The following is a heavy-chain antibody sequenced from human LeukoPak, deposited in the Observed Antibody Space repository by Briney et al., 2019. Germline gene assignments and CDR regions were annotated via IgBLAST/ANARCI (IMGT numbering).Heavy chain of an antibody. V-gene: IGHV1-69*01. CDR2: IIPIFGTA. D-gene: IGHD3-9*01. Sequence: WVKVSCKASRGTLSSYAISWVGQAPGQRREWMGGIIPIFGTANYAPKFQGRVTITADVSTSTAYMELSTLRSDDTAVYYCARARLSPYYDILTGYSRGPIPDNWGQGTLVTVSS. J-gene: IGHJ4*02. CDR1: RGTLSSYA. CDR3: ARARLSPYYDILTGYSRGPIPDN.